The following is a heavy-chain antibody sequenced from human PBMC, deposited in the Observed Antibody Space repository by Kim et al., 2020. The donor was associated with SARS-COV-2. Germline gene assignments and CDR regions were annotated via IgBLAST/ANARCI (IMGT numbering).Heavy chain of an antibody. V-gene: IGHV4-34*01. CDR3: ARGPNMTTVTTFDY. CDR1: GGSFSGYY. J-gene: IGHJ4*02. CDR2: INHSGST. D-gene: IGHD4-17*01. Sequence: SETLSLTCAVYGGSFSGYYWSWIRQPPGKGLEWIGEINHSGSTNYNPSLKSRVTISVDTSKNQFSLKLSSVTAADTAVYYCARGPNMTTVTTFDYLGQGT.